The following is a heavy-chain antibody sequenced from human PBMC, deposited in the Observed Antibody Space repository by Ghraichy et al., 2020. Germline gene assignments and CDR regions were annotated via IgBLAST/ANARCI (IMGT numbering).Heavy chain of an antibody. CDR1: GFTFSSYA. D-gene: IGHD2-2*01. CDR3: AKARAGSSTSPSGS. CDR2: ISGSGGST. V-gene: IGHV3-23*01. J-gene: IGHJ5*02. Sequence: GGSLRLSCAASGFTFSSYAMSWVRQAPGKGLEWVSAISGSGGSTYYADSVKGRFTISRDNSKNTLYLQMNSLRAEDTAVYYCAKARAGSSTSPSGSWGQGTLVTVSS.